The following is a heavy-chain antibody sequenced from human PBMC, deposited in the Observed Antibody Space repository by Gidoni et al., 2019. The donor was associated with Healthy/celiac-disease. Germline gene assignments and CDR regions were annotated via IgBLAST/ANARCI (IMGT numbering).Heavy chain of an antibody. CDR3: TTDPPWAYGSGLDV. V-gene: IGHV3-15*01. CDR1: GFTFSNAW. Sequence: AASGFTFSNAWMSWVRQAPGKGLEWVGRIKSKTDGGTTDYAAPVKGRFTISRDDSKNTLYLQMNSLKTEDTAVYYCTTDPPWAYGSGLDVWGQGTTVTVSS. J-gene: IGHJ6*02. CDR2: IKSKTDGGTT. D-gene: IGHD3-10*01.